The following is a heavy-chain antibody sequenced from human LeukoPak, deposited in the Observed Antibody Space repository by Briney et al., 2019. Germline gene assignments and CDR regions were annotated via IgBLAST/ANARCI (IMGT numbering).Heavy chain of an antibody. Sequence: PGGSLRLSCAASGFTFSNYAMSWVRQALGKGLEWVSVIGGGGGNTYYADSVKGRLTISRDNSKNTLYLQMNSLRPEDTAVYYCAKGAEEGVVITAVYYYYMDVWGKGTTVTVSS. D-gene: IGHD3-22*01. V-gene: IGHV3-23*01. CDR1: GFTFSNYA. CDR2: IGGGGGNT. CDR3: AKGAEEGVVITAVYYYYMDV. J-gene: IGHJ6*03.